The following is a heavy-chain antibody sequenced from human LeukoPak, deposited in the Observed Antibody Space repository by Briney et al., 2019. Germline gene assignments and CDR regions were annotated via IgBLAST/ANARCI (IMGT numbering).Heavy chain of an antibody. CDR2: ISGGSSLI. CDR1: GFTFSSYS. CDR3: AKHFCTGLDCSLFDS. D-gene: IGHD3/OR15-3a*01. V-gene: IGHV3-48*01. J-gene: IGHJ4*02. Sequence: GGSLRLSCAASGFTFSSYSMNWVRQAPGKGLEWVSYISGGSSLIYYADSVKGRFTISRDNSKNALSLQLNSLRPEDTALYYCAKHFCTGLDCSLFDSWGQGTLVTVTS.